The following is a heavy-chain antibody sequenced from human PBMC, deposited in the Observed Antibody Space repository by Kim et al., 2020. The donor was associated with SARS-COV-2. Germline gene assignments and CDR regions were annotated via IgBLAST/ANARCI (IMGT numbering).Heavy chain of an antibody. J-gene: IGHJ6*02. D-gene: IGHD6-19*01. CDR1: GYTFTSYY. V-gene: IGHV1-46*01. Sequence: ASVKVSCKASGYTFTSYYMHWVRQAPGQGLEWMGIINPSGGSTSYAQKFQGRVTMTRDTSTSTVYMELSSLRSEDTAVYYCARARGSRSQLTQWLAHSYYYYGMDVWGQGTTVTVSS. CDR2: INPSGGST. CDR3: ARARGSRSQLTQWLAHSYYYYGMDV.